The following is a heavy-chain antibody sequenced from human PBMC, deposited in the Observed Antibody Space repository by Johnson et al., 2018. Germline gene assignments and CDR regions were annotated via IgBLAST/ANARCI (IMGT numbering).Heavy chain of an antibody. D-gene: IGHD5-18*01. V-gene: IGHV4-59*01. CDR3: ARESRYTYCDSYYYGMDV. Sequence: VQLLESGPRLVKPSETLSLTCSVSGGSISNYYWSWIRQPPGKGLEWIGYIYHTGSSNYNPSLKSRVTISVDTSKSQFSLKLSSVTAADTAVYYCARESRYTYCDSYYYGMDVWGQGTTVTVSS. J-gene: IGHJ6*02. CDR2: IYHTGSS. CDR1: GGSISNYY.